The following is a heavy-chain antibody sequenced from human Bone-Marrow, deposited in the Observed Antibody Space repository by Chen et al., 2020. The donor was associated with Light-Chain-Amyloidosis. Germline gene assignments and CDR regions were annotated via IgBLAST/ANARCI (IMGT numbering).Heavy chain of an antibody. D-gene: IGHD2-8*01. CDR3: ARLMLYQTWGPVEH. CDR1: GFTFSNYA. J-gene: IGHJ4*02. V-gene: IGHV3-64*02. Sequence: EVQLVESGEGLAQPGGSLRLSCAASGFTFSNYAMQWVRQAPGKGLEYVSAISSNGGNTYYADSVKGRFAISRDNFKNTLYLQMGSLRAEDMAVYYCARLMLYQTWGPVEHWGRGVLVTVSS. CDR2: ISSNGGNT.